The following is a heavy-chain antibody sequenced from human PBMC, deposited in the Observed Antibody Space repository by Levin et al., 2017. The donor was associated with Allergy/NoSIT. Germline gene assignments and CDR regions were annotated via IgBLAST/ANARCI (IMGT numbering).Heavy chain of an antibody. J-gene: IGHJ4*02. D-gene: IGHD5-18*01. CDR1: GGSISSYY. Sequence: SQTLSLTCTVSGGSISSYYWSWIRQPAGKGLEWIGRIYTSGSTNYNPSLKSRVTMSVDTSKNQFSLKLSSVTAADTAVYYCARDFAAMATFDYWGQGTLVTVSS. V-gene: IGHV4-4*07. CDR2: IYTSGST. CDR3: ARDFAAMATFDY.